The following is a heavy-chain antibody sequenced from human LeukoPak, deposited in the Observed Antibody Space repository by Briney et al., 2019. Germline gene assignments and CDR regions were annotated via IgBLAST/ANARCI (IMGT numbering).Heavy chain of an antibody. CDR2: INPNSGGT. J-gene: IGHJ6*04. V-gene: IGHV1-2*04. CDR3: ARDLGYCSGGSCYRGMDV. D-gene: IGHD2-15*01. CDR1: GYTFTGYY. Sequence: ASVKVSCKASGYTFTGYYMHWVRQAPGQGLEWMGWINPNSGGTNYAQTFQGWVTMTRDTSNSTAYMELSRLRSDDTAVYYRARDLGYCSGGSCYRGMDVWGKGTTVTVSS.